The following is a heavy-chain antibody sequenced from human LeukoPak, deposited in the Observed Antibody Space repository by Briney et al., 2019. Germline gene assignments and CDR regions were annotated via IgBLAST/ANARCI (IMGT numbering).Heavy chain of an antibody. J-gene: IGHJ3*02. CDR3: ASDPPWANDAFDI. D-gene: IGHD7-27*01. CDR2: IKQDGSKK. CDR1: GFTFSNYW. V-gene: IGHV3-7*01. Sequence: PGGSLRLSCAASGFTFSNYWMTWVRQAPGKGLEWVANIKQDGSKKYYLDSVKGRFTISRDNDKNSLYLQMNSLRGEGTAVYYCASDPPWANDAFDIWGQGTMVTVSS.